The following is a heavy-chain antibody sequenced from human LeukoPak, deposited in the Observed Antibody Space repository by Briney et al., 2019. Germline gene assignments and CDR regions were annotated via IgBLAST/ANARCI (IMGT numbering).Heavy chain of an antibody. V-gene: IGHV4-59*01. Sequence: SETLSLTCTVSGGSISSYYWSWIRQPPGKGLEWIGYIYYSGSTNYNPSLESRVTISVDTSKNQFSLKLSSVTAADTAVYFCARVGRVGQQLVFFDYWGQGTLVTVAS. CDR2: IYYSGST. CDR1: GGSISSYY. CDR3: ARVGRVGQQLVFFDY. D-gene: IGHD6-13*01. J-gene: IGHJ4*02.